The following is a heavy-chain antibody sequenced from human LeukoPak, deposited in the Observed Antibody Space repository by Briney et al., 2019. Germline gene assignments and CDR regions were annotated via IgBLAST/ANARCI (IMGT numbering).Heavy chain of an antibody. V-gene: IGHV3-66*02. CDR3: AREWRGSCNCFDY. CDR2: IYSGGST. Sequence: GGSLRLSCAASGFTVSSNYMSWVRQAPGKGLEWVSVIYSGGSTYYADSVKGRFTISRDNSKNTLYLQMNSLRAEDTAVYYCAREWRGSCNCFDYWGQGTLVTVSS. CDR1: GFTVSSNY. J-gene: IGHJ4*02. D-gene: IGHD2-15*01.